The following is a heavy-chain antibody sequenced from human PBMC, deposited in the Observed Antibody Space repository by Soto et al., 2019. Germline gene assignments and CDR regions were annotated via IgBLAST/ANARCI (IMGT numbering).Heavy chain of an antibody. CDR3: ARKFGGPLLHYGMDV. J-gene: IGHJ6*02. V-gene: IGHV3-30-3*01. Sequence: GGSLRLSCAASGFTFSSYAMHWVRQAPGKGLEWVAVISYDGSNKYYADSVKGRFTISRDNSKNTLYLQMNSLRAEDTAVYYCARKFGGPLLHYGMDVWGQGTTVTVSS. CDR2: ISYDGSNK. CDR1: GFTFSSYA. D-gene: IGHD2-15*01.